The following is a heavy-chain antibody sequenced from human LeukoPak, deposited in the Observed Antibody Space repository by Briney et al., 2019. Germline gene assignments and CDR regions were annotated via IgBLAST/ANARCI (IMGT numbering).Heavy chain of an antibody. CDR3: ARGSNFDWLSPCDY. D-gene: IGHD3-9*01. Sequence: GASVKVSCKASGYTFTSYDINWVRQATGQGLEWMGWMNPNSGNTGYAQKFQGRVTMTRNTSISTAYMELSSLRSEDTAVYYCARGSNFDWLSPCDYWGQGTLVTVSS. CDR2: MNPNSGNT. J-gene: IGHJ4*02. CDR1: GYTFTSYD. V-gene: IGHV1-8*01.